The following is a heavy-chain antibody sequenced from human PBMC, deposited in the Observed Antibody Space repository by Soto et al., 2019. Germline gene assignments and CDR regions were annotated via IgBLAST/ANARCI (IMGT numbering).Heavy chain of an antibody. V-gene: IGHV4-39*01. CDR3: ARHYSSGSRNWFDP. J-gene: IGHJ5*02. CDR2: IYYSGST. D-gene: IGHD6-19*01. Sequence: PSETLSLTCSVSGGSINSSSYFWGWVRQPPGKGLEWIGSIYYSGSTYYNPSLRSRVTISVDTSKNQFSLKLSSVTAADTAVFYCARHYSSGSRNWFDPWGEGTLVTVSS. CDR1: GGSINSSSYF.